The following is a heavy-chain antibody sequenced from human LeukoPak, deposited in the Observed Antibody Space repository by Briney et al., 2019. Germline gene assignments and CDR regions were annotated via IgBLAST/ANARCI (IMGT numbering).Heavy chain of an antibody. V-gene: IGHV3-23*01. CDR2: VSGSGGST. Sequence: GGSLRLSCAASGFTFSSYAMSWVRQAPGKGLEWVSAVSGSGGSTYYADSVKGRFTISRDNSKNTLYLQMNSLRAEDTAVYYCARDTYYYDKAVDYWGQGTLVTVSS. J-gene: IGHJ4*02. CDR3: ARDTYYYDKAVDY. D-gene: IGHD3-22*01. CDR1: GFTFSSYA.